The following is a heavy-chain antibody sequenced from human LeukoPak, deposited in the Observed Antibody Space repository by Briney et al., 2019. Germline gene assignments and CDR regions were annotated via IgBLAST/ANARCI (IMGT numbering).Heavy chain of an antibody. CDR2: INWNGDST. CDR1: GFTFDDYG. V-gene: IGHV3-20*04. J-gene: IGHJ4*02. D-gene: IGHD6-13*01. Sequence: GGSLRLSCAVSGFTFDDYGMTWVRQAPGKGLEWVSTINWNGDSTGYAGSVKGRFTISRDNTKNSLYLQMDSLRAEDTAVYYCARVVPAAGTDYWGQGTLVTVSS. CDR3: ARVVPAAGTDY.